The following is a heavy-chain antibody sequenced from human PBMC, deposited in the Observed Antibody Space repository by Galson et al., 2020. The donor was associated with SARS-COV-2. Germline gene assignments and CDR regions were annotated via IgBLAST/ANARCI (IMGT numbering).Heavy chain of an antibody. J-gene: IGHJ4*02. CDR1: GGSTGSYY. CDR2: IYYSGSA. Sequence: ASETLSLTCTVSGGSTGSYYWSWIRQPPGKGLEWIGYIYYSGSATYNPSLKSRVTISIDTSKNQFSLKLSSVTAADTAVYYCARAPSGSGSYYYYFDYWGKGTLVTVSS. CDR3: ARAPSGSGSYYYYFDY. V-gene: IGHV4-59*01. D-gene: IGHD3-10*01.